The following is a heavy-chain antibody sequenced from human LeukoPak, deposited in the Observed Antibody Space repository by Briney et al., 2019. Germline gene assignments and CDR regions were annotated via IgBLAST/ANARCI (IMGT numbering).Heavy chain of an antibody. CDR1: GFTFSNAW. CDR3: TTDRWQQLVRRDY. Sequence: PGGSLRLSCAASGFTFSNAWMSWVRQAPGKGLEWVGRIKSKTDGGTTDYAAPVKGRFTISRDDSKNTLYLQMNSLKTEDTAVYYCTTDRWQQLVRRDYWGQGTLVTVSS. J-gene: IGHJ4*02. D-gene: IGHD6-13*01. CDR2: IKSKTDGGTT. V-gene: IGHV3-15*01.